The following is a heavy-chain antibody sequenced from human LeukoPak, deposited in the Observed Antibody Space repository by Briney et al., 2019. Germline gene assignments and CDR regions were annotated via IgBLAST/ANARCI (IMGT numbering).Heavy chain of an antibody. D-gene: IGHD3-3*01. Sequence: GGSLRLSCAASAFTLSNYSMAWVRQAPGKGLEWISYISSSSRTIYYADSAKGRFTISRDNAKNSLYVQMTTLRAEDTAVYYCARLFWNGYYPISFDHYYGMDVWGQGTTVTVSS. CDR3: ARLFWNGYYPISFDHYYGMDV. J-gene: IGHJ6*02. CDR2: ISSSSRTI. CDR1: AFTLSNYS. V-gene: IGHV3-48*01.